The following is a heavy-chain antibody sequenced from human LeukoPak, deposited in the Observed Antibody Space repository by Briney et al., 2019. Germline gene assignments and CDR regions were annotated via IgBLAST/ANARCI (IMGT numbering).Heavy chain of an antibody. CDR3: AREISGWYNKQRKDAFDI. D-gene: IGHD6-19*01. CDR1: GGSISSYY. Sequence: SETLSLTCTVSGGSISSYYWSWIRQPAGKGLEWIGRIHTSGSTNYNPSLKSRVTMSVDTSKNQFSVKLSSVTAADTAVYYCAREISGWYNKQRKDAFDIWGQGTMVTVSS. V-gene: IGHV4-4*07. J-gene: IGHJ3*02. CDR2: IHTSGST.